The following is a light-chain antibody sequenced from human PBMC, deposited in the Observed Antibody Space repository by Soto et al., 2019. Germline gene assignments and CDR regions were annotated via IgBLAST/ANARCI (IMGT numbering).Light chain of an antibody. V-gene: IGKV1-5*01. Sequence: DIQMTQSPSSLSASVGDRVTITCQASQDISNYLNWYQQKPGKAPNLLIYDASTLERGVRSRFSGTGSGTEFTLAINSLQPDDFATYYCQQYHRYSITFGQGTRLEIK. J-gene: IGKJ5*01. CDR1: QDISNY. CDR2: DAS. CDR3: QQYHRYSIT.